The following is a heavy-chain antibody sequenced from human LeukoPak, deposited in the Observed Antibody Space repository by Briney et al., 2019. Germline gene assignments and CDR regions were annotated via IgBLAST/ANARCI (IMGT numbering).Heavy chain of an antibody. CDR3: ARDWNGGYIKSYYYYGMDV. CDR2: IYYSGST. Sequence: SETLSLTCTVSGGSISSYYWSWIRQPPGKGLEWIGYIYYSGSTNYNPSLKSRVTISVDTSKNQFSLKLSSVTAADTAVYYCARDWNGGYIKSYYYYGMDVWGQGTTVTVSS. D-gene: IGHD4-17*01. J-gene: IGHJ6*02. CDR1: GGSISSYY. V-gene: IGHV4-59*12.